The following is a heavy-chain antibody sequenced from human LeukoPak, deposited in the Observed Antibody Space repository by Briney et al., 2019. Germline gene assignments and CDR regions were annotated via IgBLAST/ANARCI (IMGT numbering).Heavy chain of an antibody. CDR3: ARARWQLVPYFYS. V-gene: IGHV1-2*02. CDR2: INPNSGGT. CDR1: GYTFTDDY. J-gene: IGHJ4*02. Sequence: ASVKVSCKASGYTFTDDYMHWVRQAPGQGLEWMGWINPNSGGTNFAQKFQGRVAMTRDTSISTAYLELGSLRSDDTAVYFCARARWQLVPYFYSWGQGTLVTVSS. D-gene: IGHD6-6*01.